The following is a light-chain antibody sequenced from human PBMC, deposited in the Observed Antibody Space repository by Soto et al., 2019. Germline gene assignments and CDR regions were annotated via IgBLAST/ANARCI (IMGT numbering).Light chain of an antibody. CDR2: DAS. CDR1: QSISSW. V-gene: IGKV1-5*01. J-gene: IGKJ4*01. CDR3: QQYNSYPLT. Sequence: DIQMTQSPSTLSASVGDRVTITCRASQSISSWLAWYQQKPGKAPKLLIYDASSLESGAPSRFSGSGSGTELTLTISSLQPDDFATYYCQQYNSYPLTFGGGTKVDIK.